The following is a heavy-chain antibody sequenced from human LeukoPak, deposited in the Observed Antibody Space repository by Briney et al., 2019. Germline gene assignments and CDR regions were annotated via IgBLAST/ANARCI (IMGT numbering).Heavy chain of an antibody. CDR1: GYSFPSYW. J-gene: IGHJ4*02. CDR2: IYPRDSDT. Sequence: GESLKISCKGSGYSFPSYWIGWVRQMPGKGLEWMGIIYPRDSDTRYSPSFQGQVTISADKSINTAYLQWSSLKASDTAIYYCAKVVADIRCFDSWGQGTLVTVSS. D-gene: IGHD3-22*01. V-gene: IGHV5-51*01. CDR3: AKVVADIRCFDS.